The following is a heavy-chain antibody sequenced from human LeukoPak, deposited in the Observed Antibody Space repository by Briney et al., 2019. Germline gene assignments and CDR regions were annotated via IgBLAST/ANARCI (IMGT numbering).Heavy chain of an antibody. V-gene: IGHV1-46*01. D-gene: IGHD1-1*01. Sequence: VASVKVSCKASGYTFTSYYMHWVRQAPGQGLEWMGIIDPSGGSTSYAQKFQGRVTMTRDTSTSTVYMELSSLRSEDTAVYYCARDSYINWYWFDPWGQGTLVTVSS. CDR2: IDPSGGST. J-gene: IGHJ5*02. CDR1: GYTFTSYY. CDR3: ARDSYINWYWFDP.